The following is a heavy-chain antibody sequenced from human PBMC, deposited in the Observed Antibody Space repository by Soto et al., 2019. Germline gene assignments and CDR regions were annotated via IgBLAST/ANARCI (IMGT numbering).Heavy chain of an antibody. V-gene: IGHV3-23*01. Sequence: EVQLLESGGGSVQPGGSLRLSCSASGFTFSNYAMSWVRQAPGKGLEWVASISGSGRSTNYADSVKGRFTISRDNSKNTLYLQMNSLRAEDTAVYYCAKEKIVAAKYYGMDVWGQGTTVTVSS. CDR3: AKEKIVAAKYYGMDV. CDR1: GFTFSNYA. CDR2: ISGSGRST. J-gene: IGHJ6*02. D-gene: IGHD2-15*01.